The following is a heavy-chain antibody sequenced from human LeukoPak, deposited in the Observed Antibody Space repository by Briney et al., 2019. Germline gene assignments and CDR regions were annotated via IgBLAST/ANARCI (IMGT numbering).Heavy chain of an antibody. CDR2: IYYSGST. V-gene: IGHV4-39*07. J-gene: IGHJ3*02. CDR1: GGSISSSSYY. CDR3: ARGRYCSADICPGGDAFDI. D-gene: IGHD2-15*01. Sequence: SQTLSLTCAVSGGSISSSSYYWGWIRQPPGKGLEWIESIYYSGSTYYNPSLKSRVTISVDTSKNQFSLKLSSVTAADTAVYYCARGRYCSADICPGGDAFDIWGQGTMVSVSS.